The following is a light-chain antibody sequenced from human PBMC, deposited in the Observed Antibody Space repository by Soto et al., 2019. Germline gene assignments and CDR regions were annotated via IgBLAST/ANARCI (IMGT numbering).Light chain of an antibody. Sequence: QSALTQPASVAGSPGQSITISCTGTSSDVGGYNYVSWYQQHPGKAPKLIIYEVSNRPSGVSNRFSGSKSGNTASLTISGLQAEDEADYYCSSYTSSSTPWVFGGGTKRTVL. J-gene: IGLJ3*02. CDR1: SSDVGGYNY. CDR2: EVS. CDR3: SSYTSSSTPWV. V-gene: IGLV2-14*01.